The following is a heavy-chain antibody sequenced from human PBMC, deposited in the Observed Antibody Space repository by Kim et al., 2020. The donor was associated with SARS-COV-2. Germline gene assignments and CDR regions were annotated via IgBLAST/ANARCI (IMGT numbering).Heavy chain of an antibody. CDR1: GFTFSSYG. V-gene: IGHV3-30*03. J-gene: IGHJ4*02. Sequence: GGSLRLSCAASGFTFSSYGMHWVRQAPGKGLEWVAVISYDGSNKYYADSVKGRFTISRDNSKNTLYLQMNSLRAEDTALYYCATPLVCSCFSFRSYLGQ. CDR3: ATPLVCSCFSFRSY. CDR2: ISYDGSNK. D-gene: IGHD2-15*01.